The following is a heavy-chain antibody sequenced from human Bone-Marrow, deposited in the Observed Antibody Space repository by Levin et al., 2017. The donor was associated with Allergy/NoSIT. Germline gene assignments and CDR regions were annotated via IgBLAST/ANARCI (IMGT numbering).Heavy chain of an antibody. CDR3: VRCGGPCNYARESGAGPHGFDM. Sequence: LSLTCAASGFPFSAYAMHWVRQAPGKGLEWVAVMSANGDTKIYAESVKGRFTISRDNSENTLFLRLNSLRSEDTALYYCVRCGGPCNYARESGAGPHGFDMWGQGTVVIVSS. J-gene: IGHJ3*02. V-gene: IGHV3-30-3*01. D-gene: IGHD2-21*01. CDR1: GFPFSAYA. CDR2: MSANGDTK.